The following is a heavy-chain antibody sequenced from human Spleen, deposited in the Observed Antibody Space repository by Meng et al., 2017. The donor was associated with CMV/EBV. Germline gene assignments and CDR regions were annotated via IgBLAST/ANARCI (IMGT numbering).Heavy chain of an antibody. Sequence: GESLKISCAASGFTFSDYYMSWIRQAPGKGLEWVSGISSTAGTTYYADSVKGRFTISRGNSKNTMYLQMYSLRAEDTAVYYCAKVHDSSGYYMAGWFDPWGQGTLVTVSS. CDR2: ISSTAGTT. V-gene: IGHV3-23*01. D-gene: IGHD3-22*01. CDR1: GFTFSDYY. J-gene: IGHJ5*02. CDR3: AKVHDSSGYYMAGWFDP.